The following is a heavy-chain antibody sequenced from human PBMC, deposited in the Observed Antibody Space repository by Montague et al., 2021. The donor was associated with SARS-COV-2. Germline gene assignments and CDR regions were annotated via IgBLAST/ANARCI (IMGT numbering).Heavy chain of an antibody. D-gene: IGHD2-21*02. J-gene: IGHJ4*02. CDR2: IHYIGNT. CDR3: ARLLPDETVVATDIPFDS. CDR1: GASISRSDYY. V-gene: IGHV4-39*01. Sequence: SETLSLTCNVSGASISRSDYYWAWIRQPPGKGLELIGSIHYIGNTYYNPFLESRVTISVDTSENQFSLKLRSVIAADTAVHYCARLLPDETVVATDIPFDSWGQGTLVTVSS.